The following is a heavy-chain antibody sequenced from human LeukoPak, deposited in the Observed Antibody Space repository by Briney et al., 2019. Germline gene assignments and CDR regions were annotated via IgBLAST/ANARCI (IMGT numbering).Heavy chain of an antibody. CDR2: IYYSGNT. V-gene: IGHV4-59*01. Sequence: SETLSLTCTVSGGSIISYYWSWIRQPPGKGLEWIGYIYYSGNTNYNPSLKSRVTILVDTSKNQFSLKLSSVTAADTAVYYCARYTYYYDSSGYYFDYWGQGTLVTVSS. J-gene: IGHJ4*02. CDR1: GGSIISYY. D-gene: IGHD3-22*01. CDR3: ARYTYYYDSSGYYFDY.